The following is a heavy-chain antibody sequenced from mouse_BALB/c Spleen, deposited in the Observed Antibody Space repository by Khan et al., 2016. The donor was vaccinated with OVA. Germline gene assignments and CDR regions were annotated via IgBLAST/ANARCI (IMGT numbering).Heavy chain of an antibody. D-gene: IGHD1-1*01. Sequence: EVQLQESGPGLVKPSQSLSLTCSVTGYSITSGYRWNWIRQFPGNKLEWMGYISYDGSNNYNPSLKNRISITRDTSKNQFFLKLNSVTTGDTATYYCARGGAVVPYWYFDVWGAGTTVTVSS. CDR2: ISYDGSN. CDR1: GYSITSGYR. CDR3: ARGGAVVPYWYFDV. V-gene: IGHV3-6*02. J-gene: IGHJ1*01.